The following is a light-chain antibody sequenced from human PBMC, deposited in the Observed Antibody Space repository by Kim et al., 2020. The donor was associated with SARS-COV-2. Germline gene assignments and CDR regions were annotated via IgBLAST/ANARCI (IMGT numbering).Light chain of an antibody. CDR3: QQSYITPWT. Sequence: DIQVTQSPSSLSASVGDRVTITCRASQSITSYLNWYQQKPGKAPQLLIYAASSLQSGVPSRFSGSGSGTDFTLTISTLQPEDFATYYCQQSYITPWTFGQGTKVDIK. CDR1: QSITSY. J-gene: IGKJ1*01. CDR2: AAS. V-gene: IGKV1-39*01.